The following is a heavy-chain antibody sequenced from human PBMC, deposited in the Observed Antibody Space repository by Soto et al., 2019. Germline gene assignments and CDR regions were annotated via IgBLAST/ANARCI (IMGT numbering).Heavy chain of an antibody. Sequence: QLQLQESGPGLVKPSETLSLTCTVSGGSISSGNYHWGWIRQPPGKGLEWIGCMYYSGSAYYNPTYNSPVPISVDTSTNHTSLNQTSVTAAATAAYHCARHVGNSRPGRWGQGTLVTVSS. V-gene: IGHV4-39*01. D-gene: IGHD6-13*01. CDR1: GGSISSGNYH. CDR2: MYYSGSA. CDR3: ARHVGNSRPGR. J-gene: IGHJ4*02.